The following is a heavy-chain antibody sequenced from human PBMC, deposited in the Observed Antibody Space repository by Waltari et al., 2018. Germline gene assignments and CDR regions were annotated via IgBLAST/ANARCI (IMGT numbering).Heavy chain of an antibody. CDR3: ASQTYYYDSSGPLY. V-gene: IGHV1-69*12. D-gene: IGHD3-22*01. CDR2: IIPILGTA. CDR1: GGTFSSYA. J-gene: IGHJ4*02. Sequence: QVQLVQSGAEVKKPGSSVKVSCKASGGTFSSYAISWVRQAPGQGLEWMGGIIPILGTANYAQKFQGRVTITADESTSTAYMELSSLRSEDTAVYYCASQTYYYDSSGPLYWGQGTLVTVSS.